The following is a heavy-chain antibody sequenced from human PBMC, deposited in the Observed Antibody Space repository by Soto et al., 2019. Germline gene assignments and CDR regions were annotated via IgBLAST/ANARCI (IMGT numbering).Heavy chain of an antibody. CDR1: GFTFSDYV. D-gene: IGHD6-13*01. CDR2: MSGGGDTR. CDR3: VRVAKFSWYFDY. Sequence: GGSLRLSCVASGFTFSDYVMTWVRLTPGAGLEWVSPMSGGGDTRYYTGSVMGRFSISRDNSKNTLYLQVSNLRAEDTALYFCVRVAKFSWYFDYWGQGALVTVSS. V-gene: IGHV3-23*01. J-gene: IGHJ4*02.